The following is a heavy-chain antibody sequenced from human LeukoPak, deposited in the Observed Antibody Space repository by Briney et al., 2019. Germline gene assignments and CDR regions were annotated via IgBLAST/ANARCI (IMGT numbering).Heavy chain of an antibody. CDR1: GFILGNYG. Sequence: GGSLRLSCAASGFILGNYGMSWVRQPPGEGLEWVSALSGSSGTTYYADSVKGRFIISRDNSKNTLFLQVNSLRAEDTAVYYCAKDALVAGTRGGFDYWGQGTLVTVSS. V-gene: IGHV3-23*01. CDR2: LSGSSGTT. CDR3: AKDALVAGTRGGFDY. J-gene: IGHJ4*02. D-gene: IGHD6-19*01.